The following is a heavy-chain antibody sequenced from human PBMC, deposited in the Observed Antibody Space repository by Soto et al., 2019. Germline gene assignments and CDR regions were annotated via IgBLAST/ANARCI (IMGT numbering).Heavy chain of an antibody. Sequence: PGGSLRLSCAASGFTFSSYGMHWVRQAPGKGLEGGAVISYDGNNKYYADSVQGRFTISRDHSKNTRYLQMNSLRAEDTAVYYCANEGGASYYYYGMDVWGQGTTVTVSS. V-gene: IGHV3-30*18. CDR3: ANEGGASYYYYGMDV. D-gene: IGHD1-26*01. CDR2: ISYDGNNK. CDR1: GFTFSSYG. J-gene: IGHJ6*02.